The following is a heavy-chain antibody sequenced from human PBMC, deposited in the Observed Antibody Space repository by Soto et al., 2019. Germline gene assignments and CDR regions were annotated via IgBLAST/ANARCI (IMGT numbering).Heavy chain of an antibody. CDR1: GYTFSTYG. CDR3: ARVKVPAAILGAFDL. D-gene: IGHD2-2*02. Sequence: GASVKVSCKASGYTFSTYGIKWVRQAPGQGLDWMGWINPLKGDTKSAANFQDRVTMTTDTSTRTAYMELRSLRSDDTAVYYCARVKVPAAILGAFDLWGQGTLVTVSS. V-gene: IGHV1-18*01. J-gene: IGHJ3*01. CDR2: INPLKGDT.